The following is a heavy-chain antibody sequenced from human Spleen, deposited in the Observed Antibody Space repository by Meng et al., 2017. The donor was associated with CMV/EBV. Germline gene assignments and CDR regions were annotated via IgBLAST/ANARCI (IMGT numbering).Heavy chain of an antibody. Sequence: QVQRPESVPGLVKPSQTLSLTSADSAGSSNSADYYWTWIRQSPGRGLEWIGLTYSSGKTFHTPSLNSRVTISVDTSKNQFSLKLSSVTAADTAAYYCASRVVPAARPFDYWGQGTLVTVSS. J-gene: IGHJ4*02. CDR2: TYSSGKT. CDR3: ASRVVPAARPFDY. D-gene: IGHD2-2*01. CDR1: AGSSNSADYY. V-gene: IGHV4-30-4*01.